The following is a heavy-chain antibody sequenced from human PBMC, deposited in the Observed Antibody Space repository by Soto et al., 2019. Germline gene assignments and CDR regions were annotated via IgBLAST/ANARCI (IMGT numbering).Heavy chain of an antibody. J-gene: IGHJ4*02. Sequence: SVKVSFKASGFTFTSSAFQWLRQARGQRLEWIGWIAVGSGYTNYAQRFQDRVTLTRDMSTATTYMELSRLTSEDTAIYYCAADATAWQQMVPSDYWGQGTLVTVSS. CDR1: GFTFTSSA. CDR2: IAVGSGYT. V-gene: IGHV1-58*01. CDR3: AADATAWQQMVPSDY. D-gene: IGHD2-8*01.